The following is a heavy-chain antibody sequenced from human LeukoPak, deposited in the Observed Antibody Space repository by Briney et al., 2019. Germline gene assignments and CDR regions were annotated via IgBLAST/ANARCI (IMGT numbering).Heavy chain of an antibody. D-gene: IGHD3-22*01. CDR3: ARQEARNYYYEGLDY. Sequence: WGSLRLSCVASGFIFSGYAIHWVRQAPGKGLEWVSLISYNGGRKEYADSVKGRFTIDRDNSKNKVYLQMNSLRPDDTAIYFCARQEARNYYYEGLDYWGQGNLVTVSS. J-gene: IGHJ4*02. V-gene: IGHV3-30*04. CDR1: GFIFSGYA. CDR2: ISYNGGRK.